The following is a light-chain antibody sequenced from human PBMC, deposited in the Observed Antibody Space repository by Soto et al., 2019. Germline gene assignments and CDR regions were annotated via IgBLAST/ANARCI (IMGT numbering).Light chain of an antibody. CDR3: SSFASSNTWV. V-gene: IGLV2-8*01. J-gene: IGLJ3*02. CDR2: EVT. CDR1: SSDVGAYNY. Sequence: QSALTQPPSASGSPGQSVTISCTGTSSDVGAYNYVSWYQQHAGKAPKLVIYEVTKRPSGVPDRFSGSKSANTASLTVYGIKAEDEADYYCSSFASSNTWVFGGGTKLTVL.